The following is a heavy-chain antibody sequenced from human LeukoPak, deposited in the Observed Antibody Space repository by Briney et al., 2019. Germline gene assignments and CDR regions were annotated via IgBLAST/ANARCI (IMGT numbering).Heavy chain of an antibody. CDR3: TSPLRQQLGYYAVDV. CDR1: GFTFSGSA. D-gene: IGHD1-1*01. CDR2: IKSKADSFAT. Sequence: GGSLRLSCAASGFTFSGSAIHWVRQASGNGLEWIGRIKSKADSFATAYAASVNGRFTISRDDSKKTAYLRMNSLKTEDTAIYYCTSPLRQQLGYYAVDVWGQGTTVTVSS. V-gene: IGHV3-73*01. J-gene: IGHJ6*02.